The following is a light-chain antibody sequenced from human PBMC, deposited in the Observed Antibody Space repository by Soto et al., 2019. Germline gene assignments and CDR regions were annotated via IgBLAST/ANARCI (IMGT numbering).Light chain of an antibody. Sequence: EIVLTHSPDTLSLSQGERATLSCRASQSIRSERLAWYQQKPGQAPRLVIFDASNRASGMPERFSGSGSGTDFTLTIARLEPEDFAVYYCQEYDGAPITFCLGTRLEVK. J-gene: IGKJ5*01. CDR2: DAS. CDR1: QSIRSER. CDR3: QEYDGAPIT. V-gene: IGKV3-20*01.